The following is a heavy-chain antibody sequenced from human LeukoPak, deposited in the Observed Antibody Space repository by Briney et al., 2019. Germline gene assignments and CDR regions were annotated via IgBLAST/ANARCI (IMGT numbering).Heavy chain of an antibody. V-gene: IGHV4-59*07. CDR3: ATQYCSSTSCSYPFDP. D-gene: IGHD2-2*01. J-gene: IGHJ5*02. CDR1: GDSISSYY. Sequence: SYTLSLTCTVSGDSISSYYWSWIRQPPATGLEWIGYIYSSASTNYNPSLKSRVPISVDTSKNQFSLKLSSVTAADTAVYYCATQYCSSTSCSYPFDPWGQGTLVTVSS. CDR2: IYSSAST.